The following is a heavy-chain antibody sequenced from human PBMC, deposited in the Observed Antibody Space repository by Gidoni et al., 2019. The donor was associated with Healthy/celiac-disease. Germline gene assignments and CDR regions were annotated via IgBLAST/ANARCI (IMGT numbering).Heavy chain of an antibody. Sequence: QVQLQESGPGLVKPSETLSLTCTVSGYSISSGYYWGWIRQPPGKGLEWIGSIYHSGSTYYNPSLKSRVTISVDTSKNQFSLKLSSVTAADTAVYYCARVRYIVVVPAADFDYWGQGTLVTVSS. CDR1: GYSISSGYY. J-gene: IGHJ4*02. CDR2: IYHSGST. D-gene: IGHD2-2*01. CDR3: ARVRYIVVVPAADFDY. V-gene: IGHV4-38-2*02.